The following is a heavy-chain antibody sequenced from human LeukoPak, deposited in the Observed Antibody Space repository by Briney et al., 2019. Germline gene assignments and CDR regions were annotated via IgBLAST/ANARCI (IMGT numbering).Heavy chain of an antibody. D-gene: IGHD3-22*01. J-gene: IGHJ4*02. Sequence: SETLSLTCAVYGGSFSGYYWSWIRQPPGKGLEWIGEINHSGSTNYNPSLKSRVTISVDTSKNQFSLKLSSVTAADTAVYYCARAAYDSSGYYLDYXGQGTLVXVS. CDR3: ARAAYDSSGYYLDY. V-gene: IGHV4-34*01. CDR1: GGSFSGYY. CDR2: INHSGST.